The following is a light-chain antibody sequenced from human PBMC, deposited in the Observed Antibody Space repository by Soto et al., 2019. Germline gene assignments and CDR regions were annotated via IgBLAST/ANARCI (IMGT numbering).Light chain of an antibody. J-gene: IGKJ5*01. CDR3: QQRSNWPPRIT. V-gene: IGKV3-11*01. CDR2: DAS. CDR1: QSVGNY. Sequence: ENVLTHSPATLSLSPGERATLSCRASQSVGNYLAWFQQKPGQAPRLLIYDASNRAAGIPARFSGSGSGTDFTLTISSLGPEDFAVYYCQQRSNWPPRITFGQGTRLEIK.